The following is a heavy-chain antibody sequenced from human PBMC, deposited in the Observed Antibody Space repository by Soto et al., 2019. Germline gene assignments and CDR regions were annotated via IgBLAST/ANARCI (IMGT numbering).Heavy chain of an antibody. J-gene: IGHJ3*01. D-gene: IGHD7-27*01. CDR2: FRTSGDGGTT. V-gene: IGHV3-23*01. CDR1: GFTFSSYS. Sequence: EVQLLESGGGLVQPGGSLRLSCAASGFTFSSYSMSWVRQAPGKGLEWVSGFRTSGDGGTTYYADSVKGRFTISRDNAKSSLYLQMHNLRADDTAVYYCARSKLGVGDPFDVWGQGTTVTVSS. CDR3: ARSKLGVGDPFDV.